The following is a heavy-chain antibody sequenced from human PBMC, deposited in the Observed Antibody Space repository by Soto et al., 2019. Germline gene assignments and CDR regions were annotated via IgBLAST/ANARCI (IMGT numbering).Heavy chain of an antibody. CDR3: ARDYYYDSSGYYPGY. Sequence: ASVKVSCKASGYTFTSYAMHWVRQAPGQRLEWMGWINAGNGNTKYSQKFQGRVTITRDTSASTAYMELSSLRSEDTAVYYCARDYYYDSSGYYPGYWGQGTLVTVSS. CDR2: INAGNGNT. J-gene: IGHJ4*02. V-gene: IGHV1-3*01. CDR1: GYTFTSYA. D-gene: IGHD3-22*01.